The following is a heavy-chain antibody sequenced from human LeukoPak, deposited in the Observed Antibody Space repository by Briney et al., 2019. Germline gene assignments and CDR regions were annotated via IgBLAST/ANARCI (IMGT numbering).Heavy chain of an antibody. CDR3: ARAYDSSGYSFDP. Sequence: PGGSLRLSCAASGFTFSSYSMNWARQAPGKGLEWVSSISSSSSYIYYADSVKGRFTISRDNAKNSLYLQMNSLRAEDTTVYYCARAYDSSGYSFDPWGQGTLVTVSS. J-gene: IGHJ5*02. V-gene: IGHV3-21*01. D-gene: IGHD3-22*01. CDR1: GFTFSSYS. CDR2: ISSSSSYI.